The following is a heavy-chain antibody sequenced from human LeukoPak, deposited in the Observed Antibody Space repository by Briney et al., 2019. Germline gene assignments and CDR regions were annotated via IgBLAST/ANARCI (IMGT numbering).Heavy chain of an antibody. Sequence: ASVKVSRKTSGYTFTTYGFSWVRQAPGQGLEWMGWISGYDGHPNYAQNVQGRVTMTIDRSTSTAYLELKSLRSDDTAVYYCARDQMYFYDSSGFDYWGQGTLVTVSS. J-gene: IGHJ4*02. V-gene: IGHV1-18*01. CDR2: ISGYDGHP. CDR1: GYTFTTYG. D-gene: IGHD3-22*01. CDR3: ARDQMYFYDSSGFDY.